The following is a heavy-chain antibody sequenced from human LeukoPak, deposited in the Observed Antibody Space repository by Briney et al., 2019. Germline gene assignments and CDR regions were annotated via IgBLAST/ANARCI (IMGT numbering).Heavy chain of an antibody. V-gene: IGHV3-30*03. CDR2: ISYDGSNK. CDR3: ARDRPSDRIVVAVSFDY. D-gene: IGHD3-22*01. Sequence: PGGSLRLSCAASGFTFSSYGMPWVRQAPGKGLEWVAVISYDGSNKYYADSEKGRFTISRDNSKNTLYLQMNSLRAEDTAVYYCARDRPSDRIVVAVSFDYWGQGTLVTVSS. J-gene: IGHJ4*02. CDR1: GFTFSSYG.